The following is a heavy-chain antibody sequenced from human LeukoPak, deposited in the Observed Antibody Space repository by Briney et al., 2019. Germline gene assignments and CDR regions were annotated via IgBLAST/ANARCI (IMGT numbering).Heavy chain of an antibody. Sequence: GGSLRLSCAASGFTFSSSSMNWVRQTPGKGLEWVSLIRSGSTYTYYADSVKGRFTISRDNAKNSLFLQMNSLRAEDTAVYYCAKDLAGSSNAWGQGTLVTVSS. V-gene: IGHV3-21*01. J-gene: IGHJ5*02. D-gene: IGHD6-13*01. CDR3: AKDLAGSSNA. CDR1: GFTFSSSS. CDR2: IRSGSTYT.